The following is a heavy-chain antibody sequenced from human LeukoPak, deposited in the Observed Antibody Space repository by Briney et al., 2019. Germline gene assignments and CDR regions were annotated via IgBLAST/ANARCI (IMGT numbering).Heavy chain of an antibody. CDR1: GGSISSGSYY. D-gene: IGHD6-19*01. J-gene: IGHJ5*02. CDR2: IYTSGST. Sequence: SQTLSLTCTVSGGSISSGSYYWSWIRQPAGKGLEWIGRIYTSGSTNYNPSLKSRVTISVDTSENQFSLKLSSVTAADTAVYYCARNSGWYYWFDPWGQGTLVTVSS. CDR3: ARNSGWYYWFDP. V-gene: IGHV4-61*02.